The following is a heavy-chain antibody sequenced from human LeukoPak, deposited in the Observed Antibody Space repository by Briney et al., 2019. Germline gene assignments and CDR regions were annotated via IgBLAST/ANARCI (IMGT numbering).Heavy chain of an antibody. V-gene: IGHV7-4-1*02. D-gene: IGHD6-19*01. CDR2: INTNTGNP. J-gene: IGHJ6*02. CDR3: ARDYVVIAVPYGMDV. CDR1: GYTFTSYA. Sequence: ASVKVSCKASGYTFTSYAMNWVRQAPGQGLEWMGWINTNTGNPTYAQGFTGRFVSSLDTSVSTAYLQISSLKAEDTAVYYCARDYVVIAVPYGMDVWGQGTTVTVSS.